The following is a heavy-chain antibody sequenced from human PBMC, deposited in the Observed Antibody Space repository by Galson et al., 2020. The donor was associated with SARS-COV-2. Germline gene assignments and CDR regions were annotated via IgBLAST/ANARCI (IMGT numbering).Heavy chain of an antibody. V-gene: IGHV1-24*01. CDR2: FDPEDGET. CDR3: ATGTPLPRGCWLEP. D-gene: IGHD2-8*01. Sequence: GESLKISCKVSGYTLTEFSMHWVRQAPGKGLEWMGGFDPEDGETIYAQKFQGRVTMTEDTSTDTAYMELSSLRSEDTAVYYCATGTPLPRGCWLEPWGQGTLVTGSS. J-gene: IGHJ5*02. CDR1: GYTLTEFS.